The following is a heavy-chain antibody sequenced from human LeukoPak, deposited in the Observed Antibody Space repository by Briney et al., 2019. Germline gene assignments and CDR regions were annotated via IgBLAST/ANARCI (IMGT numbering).Heavy chain of an antibody. Sequence: GGSLRLSCVASGFTFSTYGMHWVRQAPGKGLEWVANIGSDDSNKHYADSVKGRFTISRDNSKNTLYLQMNSLRAEDTAVYYCAKRGPGSPQSGKYYFDYWGQGTLVTVSS. J-gene: IGHJ4*02. V-gene: IGHV3-30*02. CDR3: AKRGPGSPQSGKYYFDY. D-gene: IGHD2/OR15-2a*01. CDR2: IGSDDSNK. CDR1: GFTFSTYG.